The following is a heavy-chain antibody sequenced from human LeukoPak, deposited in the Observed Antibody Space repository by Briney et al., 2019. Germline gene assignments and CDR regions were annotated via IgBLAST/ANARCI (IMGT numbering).Heavy chain of an antibody. CDR1: GYTFTGYY. CDR2: INPNSGGT. J-gene: IGHJ4*02. V-gene: IGHV1-2*02. Sequence: ASVTVSCKASGYTFTGYYMHWVRQAPGQGLEWMGWINPNSGGTNYAQKFQGRVTMTRDTSISTAYMELSRLRSEDTAVYYCARGLGGSSWFRAPFDYWGQGTLVTVSS. D-gene: IGHD6-13*01. CDR3: ARGLGGSSWFRAPFDY.